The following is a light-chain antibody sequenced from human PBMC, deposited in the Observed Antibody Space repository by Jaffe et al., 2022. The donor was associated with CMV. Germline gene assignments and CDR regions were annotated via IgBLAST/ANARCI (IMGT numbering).Light chain of an antibody. CDR3: QQYNSYWT. V-gene: IGKV1-5*03. CDR1: QSITKS. Sequence: DIQMTQSPSTLSAAVGDRVTITCRTSQSITKSLAWFQQKPGKAPKLLIYEASNLETGVSSRFSGSGSGTDFTLTISSLQPDDFATYYCQQYNSYWTFGQGTKVEIK. CDR2: EAS. J-gene: IGKJ1*01.